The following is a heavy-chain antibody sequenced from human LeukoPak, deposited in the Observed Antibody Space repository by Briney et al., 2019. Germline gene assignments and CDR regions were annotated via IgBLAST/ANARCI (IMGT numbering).Heavy chain of an antibody. CDR1: GSTFSTYW. J-gene: IGHJ4*02. CDR3: SRGMSYHLY. CDR2: IKEDGSEM. Sequence: PGGSLRLSCAASGSTFSTYWMTWVRQAPGKGLEWVANIKEDGSEMRYVDSVKGRFTISRDNAKNSLSLQMNSLRAEDTAVYYCSRGMSYHLYWGQGTLVTVST. V-gene: IGHV3-7*04. D-gene: IGHD2-21*01.